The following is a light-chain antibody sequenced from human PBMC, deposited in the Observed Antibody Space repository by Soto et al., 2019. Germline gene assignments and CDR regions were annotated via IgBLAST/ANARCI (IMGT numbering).Light chain of an antibody. CDR1: SSDVGAYNY. CDR3: NSYTSSTTPYV. V-gene: IGLV2-14*03. CDR2: DVT. J-gene: IGLJ1*01. Sequence: QSALTQPASVSGSPGQSITISCTGSSSDVGAYNYVSWYQHHPDKAPKLVIYDVTNRPSGVSNRFSGSKSGNTASLTISGLQAEDEADYYCNSYTSSTTPYVVGTGTKLTVL.